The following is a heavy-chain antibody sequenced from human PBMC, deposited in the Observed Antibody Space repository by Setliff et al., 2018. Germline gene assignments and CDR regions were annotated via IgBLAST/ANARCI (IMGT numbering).Heavy chain of an antibody. J-gene: IGHJ5*02. CDR3: ARDRGGTAIANWFDR. D-gene: IGHD2-21*01. Sequence: GASVKVSCKASGGSFSSFSIHWVRQAPGQGLEWMGRIMPIFGSTNYAPNFQGRVTITADKSTSTAYMDLSSLRSEDSAVYYCARDRGGTAIANWFDRWGQGTLVTVSS. V-gene: IGHV1-69*08. CDR2: IMPIFGST. CDR1: GGSFSSFS.